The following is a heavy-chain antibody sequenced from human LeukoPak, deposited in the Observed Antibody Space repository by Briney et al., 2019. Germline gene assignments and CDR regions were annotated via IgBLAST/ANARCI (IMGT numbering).Heavy chain of an antibody. J-gene: IGHJ4*02. CDR2: INHSGST. D-gene: IGHD3-22*01. V-gene: IGHV4-34*01. CDR1: GGSFSAYY. CDR3: ASNALFYDSSGDFDY. Sequence: SETLSLTCAVYGGSFSAYYWSWIRQPPGKGLEWIGEINHSGSTNYNPSLKSRVTISVDTSKNQFSLKLSSVTAADTAVYYCASNALFYDSSGDFDYWGQGTLVTVSS.